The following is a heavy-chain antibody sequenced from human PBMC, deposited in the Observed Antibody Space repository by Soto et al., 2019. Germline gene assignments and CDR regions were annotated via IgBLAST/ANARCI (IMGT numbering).Heavy chain of an antibody. CDR1: GFTVSTNY. J-gene: IGHJ4*02. CDR3: ARKIDGNYVDY. V-gene: IGHV3-53*01. Sequence: EVQLVESGGGLIQPGGSLRLSCAASGFTVSTNYMSWVRQPPGKGLEWVSIIYSGGSTYYADSVKGRFTISRDKSKNTLYLQMNSLRAEDTAVYYCARKIDGNYVDYWGQGTLVTVSS. D-gene: IGHD3-16*01. CDR2: IYSGGST.